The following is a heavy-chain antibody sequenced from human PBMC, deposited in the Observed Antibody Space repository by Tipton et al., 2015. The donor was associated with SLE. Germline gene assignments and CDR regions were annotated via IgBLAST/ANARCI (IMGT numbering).Heavy chain of an antibody. CDR1: GFTFSDYY. J-gene: IGHJ4*02. V-gene: IGHV3-11*01. CDR2: ISSSGSTI. Sequence: SLRLSCAASGFTFSDYYMSWIRQAPGKGPEWASYISSSGSTIYYADSVKGRFTISRDNAKNSLYLQMNSLRAEDTAVYYCARDGAVGWSDSLDYWGQGTLVSVSS. D-gene: IGHD1-1*01. CDR3: ARDGAVGWSDSLDY.